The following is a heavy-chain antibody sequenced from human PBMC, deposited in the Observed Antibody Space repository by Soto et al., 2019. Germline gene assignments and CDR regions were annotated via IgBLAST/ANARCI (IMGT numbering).Heavy chain of an antibody. CDR2: ISGYNGHT. J-gene: IGHJ6*02. Sequence: QVQLVQSGAEVRKPGASVKVSCKASGYTFTTYGISWVRQAPGQGLEWMGWISGYNGHTKYAQKFQGRVTMTTDTSTSTVYMDVRSLRSYDTAVYYCAREGEMPYYYYGLDVWGQGTTVTVSS. V-gene: IGHV1-18*01. CDR3: AREGEMPYYYYGLDV. D-gene: IGHD3-16*01. CDR1: GYTFTTYG.